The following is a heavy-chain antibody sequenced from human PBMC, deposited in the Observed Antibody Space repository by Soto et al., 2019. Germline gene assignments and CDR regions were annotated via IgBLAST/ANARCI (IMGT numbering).Heavy chain of an antibody. CDR2: IWYDGSNK. Sequence: QVQLVESGGGVVQPGRSLRLSCAASGFTFSSYGMHWVRQAPGKGLEWVAVIWYDGSNKYYADSVKGRFTISRDNSKNTLYLQMNSLRAEDTGVYYCARGGGHIAVAGTGGHFFDYWGQGTLVTVSS. V-gene: IGHV3-33*01. CDR3: ARGGGHIAVAGTGGHFFDY. D-gene: IGHD6-19*01. CDR1: GFTFSSYG. J-gene: IGHJ4*02.